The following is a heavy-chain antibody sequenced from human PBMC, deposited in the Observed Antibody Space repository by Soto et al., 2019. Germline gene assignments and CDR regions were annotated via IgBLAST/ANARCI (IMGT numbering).Heavy chain of an antibody. Sequence: ASVKVSCKASGGTFSTYTITWVRQAPGQGLEWIGRIIPNTGVTGYAQKFQGRVTMTRDISTNTAYMELSSLRYEDTAVYYCANRGYSYGFVIYWGQG. CDR1: GGTFSTYT. CDR3: ANRGYSYGFVIY. D-gene: IGHD5-18*01. V-gene: IGHV1-8*02. J-gene: IGHJ4*02. CDR2: IIPNTGVT.